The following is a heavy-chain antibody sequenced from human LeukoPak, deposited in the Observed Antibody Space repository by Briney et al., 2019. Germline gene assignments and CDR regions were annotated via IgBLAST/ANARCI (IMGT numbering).Heavy chain of an antibody. J-gene: IGHJ6*03. D-gene: IGHD6-13*01. CDR1: GFTFGDYA. CDR3: TRCRSSSWYGYYYYMDV. Sequence: GGSLRLSCTASGFTFGDYAMSWFRQAPGKGLEWVGFIRSKAYGGTTEYAASVKGRFTISRDVSKSIAYLQMNSLKTEDTAVYYCTRCRSSSWYGYYYYMDVWGKGTTVTVSS. CDR2: IRSKAYGGTT. V-gene: IGHV3-49*03.